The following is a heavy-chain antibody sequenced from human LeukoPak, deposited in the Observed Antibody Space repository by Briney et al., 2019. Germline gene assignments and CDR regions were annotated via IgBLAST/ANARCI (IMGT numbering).Heavy chain of an antibody. CDR1: GYRFTNYW. J-gene: IGHJ4*02. V-gene: IGHV5-51*01. D-gene: IGHD1-26*01. CDR3: ASGSSRGDFDY. Sequence: GESQKISCQASGYRFTNYWIGWVRQMPGKGLEWMGIIYPGDSDTRYSPSFQGQVTISADKSISTAYLQWSSLKASDTAMYYCASGSSRGDFDYWGQGTLVTVSS. CDR2: IYPGDSDT.